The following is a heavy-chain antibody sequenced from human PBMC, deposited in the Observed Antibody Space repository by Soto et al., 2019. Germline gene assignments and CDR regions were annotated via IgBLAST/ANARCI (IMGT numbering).Heavy chain of an antibody. V-gene: IGHV1-3*01. D-gene: IGHD2-21*02. CDR3: ARSIVVVTALDY. Sequence: ASVMLSCKASGYSFTNYDIHWVRQAAGLGLEWMGWINAGNGNTKYSQKFQGRVTITRDTSASTAYMELSSLRSEDTAVYYCARSIVVVTALDYWGQGTLVTVSS. J-gene: IGHJ4*02. CDR2: INAGNGNT. CDR1: GYSFTNYD.